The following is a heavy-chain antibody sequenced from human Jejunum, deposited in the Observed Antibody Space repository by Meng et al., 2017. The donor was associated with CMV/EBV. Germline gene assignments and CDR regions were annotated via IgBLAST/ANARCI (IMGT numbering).Heavy chain of an antibody. CDR2: MSANSGNS. Sequence: YTFFNYDIDWVRQATGQGLEWVGWMSANSGNSGNAQKFQGRVTMTRDTSISTAYMELSNLTSEDTALYYCARLNRISKNRMGLDPWGQGTLVTVSS. V-gene: IGHV1-8*01. CDR3: ARLNRISKNRMGLDP. D-gene: IGHD2/OR15-2a*01. J-gene: IGHJ5*02. CDR1: YTFFNYD.